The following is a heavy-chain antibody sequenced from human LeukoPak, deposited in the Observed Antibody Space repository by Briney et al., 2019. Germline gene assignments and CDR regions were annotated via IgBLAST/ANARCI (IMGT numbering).Heavy chain of an antibody. D-gene: IGHD1-1*01. CDR1: GFPFGSYA. CDR2: ISFHGSEK. V-gene: IGHV3-30-3*01. Sequence: GGSLRLSCAVSGFPFGSYAIHWVRQAPGKGLEWVAVISFHGSEKYYADSVKGRFTISRDNSKNTLYLQMNSLRPEDTAIYYCAKGYTHDSHFDNWGQGTLVTVSS. CDR3: AKGYTHDSHFDN. J-gene: IGHJ4*02.